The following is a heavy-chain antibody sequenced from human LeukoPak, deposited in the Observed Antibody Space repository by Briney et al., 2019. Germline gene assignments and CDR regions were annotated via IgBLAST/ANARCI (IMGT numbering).Heavy chain of an antibody. CDR1: GFTVSSNY. V-gene: IGHV3-53*01. Sequence: PGGSLRLSCAASGFTVSSNYMSWVRQAPGKGLEWVSVIYSGGSTYYADSVKGRFTISRDNSKNTLYLQMNSLRAEDTAVCYCASLGDYYDSSGYYYWGQGTLVTVSS. CDR3: ASLGDYYDSSGYYY. D-gene: IGHD3-22*01. CDR2: IYSGGST. J-gene: IGHJ4*02.